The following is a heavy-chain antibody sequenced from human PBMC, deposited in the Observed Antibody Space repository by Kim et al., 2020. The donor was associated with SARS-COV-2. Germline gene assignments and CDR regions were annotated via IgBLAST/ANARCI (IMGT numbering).Heavy chain of an antibody. CDR2: IWYDGSNK. D-gene: IGHD3-22*01. Sequence: GGSLRLSCAASGFTFSSYGMHWVRQAPGKGLEWVAVIWYDGSNKYYADSVKGRFTISRDNSKNTLYLQMNSLRAEDTAVYYCARGHGGVEWLLLTYWGQGTLVTVSS. V-gene: IGHV3-33*01. CDR1: GFTFSSYG. CDR3: ARGHGGVEWLLLTY. J-gene: IGHJ4*02.